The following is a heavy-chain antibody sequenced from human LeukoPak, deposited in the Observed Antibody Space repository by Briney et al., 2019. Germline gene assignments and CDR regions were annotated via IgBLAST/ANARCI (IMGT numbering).Heavy chain of an antibody. CDR3: ARRAAASTYYYYYMDV. V-gene: IGHV5-51*01. CDR1: GYSFTSYW. D-gene: IGHD6-13*01. Sequence: GESLKISCKGSGYSFTSYWIGWVRQMPGKGLEWMGIIYPGDSDTRYSPSFQGQVTISADKSISTAYLQWSSLKASDTAMYYCARRAAASTYYYYYMDVWGKGTTVTVSS. J-gene: IGHJ6*03. CDR2: IYPGDSDT.